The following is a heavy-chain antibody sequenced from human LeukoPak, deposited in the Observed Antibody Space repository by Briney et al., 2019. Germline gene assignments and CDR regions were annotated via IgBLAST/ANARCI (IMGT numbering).Heavy chain of an antibody. CDR2: ISGSGGST. V-gene: IGHV3-23*01. D-gene: IGHD4-17*01. CDR3: AKDRLHGDPNHY. J-gene: IGHJ4*02. CDR1: GFTFSSYA. Sequence: PGGSLRLSCAASGFTFSSYAMSWVRPAPGKGLEWVSAISGSGGSTYYADSVKGRFTISRDNSKNTLCLQMSSLRAEDTAVYYCAKDRLHGDPNHYWGQGTLVTVSS.